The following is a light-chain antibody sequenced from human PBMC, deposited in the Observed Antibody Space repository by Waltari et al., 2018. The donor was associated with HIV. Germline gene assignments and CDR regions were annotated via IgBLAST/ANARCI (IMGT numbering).Light chain of an antibody. CDR1: QSVLYSSNNKNY. J-gene: IGKJ1*01. CDR3: QQYYSTPRT. Sequence: IVMTQSPDSLAVSLGERATINCKSSQSVLYSSNNKNYLAWYQQKPGQPPKLLIYLASTRESGVPDRFSGSGSGTDFTLTISSLQAEDVALYYCQQYYSTPRTFGQGTKVEVK. V-gene: IGKV4-1*01. CDR2: LAS.